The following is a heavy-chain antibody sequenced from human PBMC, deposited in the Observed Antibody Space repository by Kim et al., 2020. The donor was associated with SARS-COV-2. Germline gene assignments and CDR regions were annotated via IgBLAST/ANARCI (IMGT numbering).Heavy chain of an antibody. J-gene: IGHJ5*02. CDR1: GYTFTSYG. V-gene: IGHV1-18*01. CDR2: ISAYNGNT. CDR3: ASETLPLNIAAAGTLDP. Sequence: ASVKVSCKASGYTFTSYGISWVRQAPGQGLEWIGWISAYNGNTNYAQKLQGRVTMTTDTSTSTAYMELRSLISDDTAVYYCASETLPLNIAAAGTLDPWGQGTLVTVSS. D-gene: IGHD6-13*01.